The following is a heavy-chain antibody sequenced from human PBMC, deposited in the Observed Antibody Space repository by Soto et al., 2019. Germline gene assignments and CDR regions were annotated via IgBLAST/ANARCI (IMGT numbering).Heavy chain of an antibody. CDR2: INPNSGGT. J-gene: IGHJ6*02. CDR1: GYTFTGYY. Sequence: WASVKVSCKASGYTFTGYYMHWVRQAPGQGLEWMGWINPNSGGTNYAQKFQGRVTMTRDTSISTAYMELSRLRSDDTAVYYCARTYYYYYGMDVWGQGTTVTVYS. V-gene: IGHV1-2*02. CDR3: ARTYYYYYGMDV.